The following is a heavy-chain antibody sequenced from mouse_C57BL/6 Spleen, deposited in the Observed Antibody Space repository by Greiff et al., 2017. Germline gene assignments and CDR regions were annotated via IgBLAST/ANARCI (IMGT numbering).Heavy chain of an antibody. J-gene: IGHJ4*01. CDR2: INPSSGYT. CDR3: ASGGRNCEAMDY. D-gene: IGHD4-1*01. Sequence: QVQLKQSGAELAKPGASVKLSCKASGYTFTSYWMHWVKQRPGQGLEWIGYINPSSGYTKYNQKFKDKATLTADKSSSTAYMQLSNLTYADSAVYYCASGGRNCEAMDYWGQGTSVTVSA. V-gene: IGHV1-7*01. CDR1: GYTFTSYW.